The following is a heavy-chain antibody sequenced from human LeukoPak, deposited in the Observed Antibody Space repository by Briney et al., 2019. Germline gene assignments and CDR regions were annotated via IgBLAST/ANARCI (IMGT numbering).Heavy chain of an antibody. D-gene: IGHD3-3*01. CDR3: ASARRMTIFGMVTNAYYCGY. CDR1: GYTFSSYG. V-gene: IGHV1-8*01. J-gene: IGHJ4*02. Sequence: ASVKLSCTASGYTFSSYGMNWVRQATGQGLEWMGCMKPNGSNTGYAQKVKGRVTMTRDTSKNTAYMELSSLRSEDTAVYYCASARRMTIFGMVTNAYYCGYWGKGTRHTVS. CDR2: MKPNGSNT.